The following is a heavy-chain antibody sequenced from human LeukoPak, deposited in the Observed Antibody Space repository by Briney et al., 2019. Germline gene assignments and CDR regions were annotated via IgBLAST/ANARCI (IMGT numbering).Heavy chain of an antibody. CDR1: GGSFSGYY. CDR2: INHSGST. D-gene: IGHD3-22*01. V-gene: IGHV4-34*01. Sequence: SETLSLTCAVYGGSFSGYYWSWIRQPPGKGLEWIGEINHSGSTNYNPSLKSRVTISVDTSKNQFSLKLSSVTAADTAEYYCARRKYYYDSSTIDYWGQGTLVTVSS. CDR3: ARRKYYYDSSTIDY. J-gene: IGHJ4*02.